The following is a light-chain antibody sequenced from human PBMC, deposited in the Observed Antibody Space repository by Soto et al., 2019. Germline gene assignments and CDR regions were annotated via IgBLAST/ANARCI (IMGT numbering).Light chain of an antibody. V-gene: IGKV3-20*01. Sequence: EIVLTQSPGTLSLSPGERATLSCRASQSVSSSYLAWYQQKPGQAPRLLIYGASSRATGIPDRFSGSGSGTDFTLTISRLEPEDFAVYYGQHYGSSPPGWTFGQGTKVEIK. CDR2: GAS. CDR1: QSVSSSY. J-gene: IGKJ1*01. CDR3: QHYGSSPPGWT.